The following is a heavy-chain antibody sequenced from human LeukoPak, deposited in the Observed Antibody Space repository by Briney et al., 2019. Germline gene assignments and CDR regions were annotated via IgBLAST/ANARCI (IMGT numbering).Heavy chain of an antibody. CDR1: GFTFDDYA. CDR2: ISWNSGSI. Sequence: GGSLRLSCAASGFTFDDYAMHWVRQAPGKGLEWVSGISWNSGSIGYADSVKGRFTISRDNAKNSLYLQMNSLRAEDMALYYCAKDISRYYYGSGTDYWGQGTLVTVSS. V-gene: IGHV3-9*03. CDR3: AKDISRYYYGSGTDY. D-gene: IGHD3-10*01. J-gene: IGHJ4*02.